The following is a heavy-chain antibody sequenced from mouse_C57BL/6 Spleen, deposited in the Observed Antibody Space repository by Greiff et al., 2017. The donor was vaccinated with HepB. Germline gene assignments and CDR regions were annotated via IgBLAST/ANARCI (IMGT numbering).Heavy chain of an antibody. Sequence: DVKLVESGGDLVKPGGSLKLSCAASGFTFSSYGMSWVRQTPDKRLEWVATISSGGSYTYYPDSVKGRFTISRDNAKNTLYLQMSSLKSEDTAMYYCARHGSSYVYFDYWGQGTTLTVSS. CDR3: ARHGSSYVYFDY. D-gene: IGHD1-1*01. CDR2: ISSGGSYT. V-gene: IGHV5-6*02. CDR1: GFTFSSYG. J-gene: IGHJ2*01.